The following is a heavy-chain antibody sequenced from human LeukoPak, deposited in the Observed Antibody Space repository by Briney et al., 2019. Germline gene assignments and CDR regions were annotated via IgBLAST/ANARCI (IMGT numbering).Heavy chain of an antibody. CDR1: GFTFSSYG. V-gene: IGHV3-30*03. Sequence: GGSLRLSCAASGFTFSSYGMHWVRQAPGKGLEWVAVISYDGSNKYYADSVKGRFTISRDNSKNTLYLQMNSLRAEDTAVYYCARGNAPYCSSTSCRNVYWGQGTLVTVSS. D-gene: IGHD2-2*01. J-gene: IGHJ4*02. CDR3: ARGNAPYCSSTSCRNVY. CDR2: ISYDGSNK.